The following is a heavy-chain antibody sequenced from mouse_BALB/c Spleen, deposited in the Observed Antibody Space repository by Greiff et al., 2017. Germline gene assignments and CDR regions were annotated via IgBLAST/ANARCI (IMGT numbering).Heavy chain of an antibody. Sequence: EVQGVESGGGLVQPGGSRKLSCAASGFTFSSFGMHWVRQAPEKGLEWVAYISSGSSTIYYADTVKGRFTISRDNPKNTLFLQMTSLRSEDTAMYYCASSEYGNCPWFACWGQGTLVTVSA. D-gene: IGHD2-10*02. CDR2: ISSGSSTI. CDR3: ASSEYGNCPWFAC. CDR1: GFTFSSFG. V-gene: IGHV5-17*02. J-gene: IGHJ3*01.